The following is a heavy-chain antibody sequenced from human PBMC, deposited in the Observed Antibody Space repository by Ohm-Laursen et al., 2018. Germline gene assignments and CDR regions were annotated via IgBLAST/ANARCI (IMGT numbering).Heavy chain of an antibody. D-gene: IGHD5-24*01. J-gene: IGHJ4*02. CDR2: ISSDAKTQ. CDR3: AKDRGRLQYLDY. V-gene: IGHV3-30*18. CDR1: GFTFRNFG. Sequence: SLRLSCSASGFTFRNFGMHWVRQAPGKGLERVAGISSDAKTQYYADSVKGRFTISRDNSKNTLYLQLNSLRPEDTAVYYCAKDRGRLQYLDYWGQGTLVTVSS.